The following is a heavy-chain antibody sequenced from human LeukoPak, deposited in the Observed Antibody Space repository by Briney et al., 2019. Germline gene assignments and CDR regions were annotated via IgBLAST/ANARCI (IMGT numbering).Heavy chain of an antibody. J-gene: IGHJ4*02. CDR1: GYTFTSYG. CDR3: ARGGYYDYVWESSPYSSPLDY. Sequence: EASVKVSCKASGYTFTSYGISWVRQAPGQGLEWMGWISAYNGNTNYAQKLQGRVTMTTDTSTSTAYMELSSLRSEDTAVYYCARGGYYDYVWESSPYSSPLDYWGQGTLVTVSS. CDR2: ISAYNGNT. D-gene: IGHD3-16*01. V-gene: IGHV1-18*01.